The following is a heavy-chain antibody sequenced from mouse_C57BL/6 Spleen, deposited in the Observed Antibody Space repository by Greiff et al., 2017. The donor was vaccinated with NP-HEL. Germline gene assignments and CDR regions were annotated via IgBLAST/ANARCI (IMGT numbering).Heavy chain of an antibody. CDR3: TRGAVVAPFDY. V-gene: IGHV1-15*01. CDR1: GYTFTDYE. J-gene: IGHJ2*01. CDR2: IDPETGGT. Sequence: QVQLQQSGAELVRPGASVTLSCKASGYTFTDYEMHWVKQTPVHGLEWIGAIDPETGGTAYNQKFKGKAILTADKSSSTAYMELRSLTSEDSAVYYCTRGAVVAPFDYWGQGTTLTVSS. D-gene: IGHD1-1*01.